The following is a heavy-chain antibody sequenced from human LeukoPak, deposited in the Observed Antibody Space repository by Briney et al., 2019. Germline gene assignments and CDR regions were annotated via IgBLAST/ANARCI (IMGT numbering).Heavy chain of an antibody. CDR2: IYYSGST. J-gene: IGHJ4*02. CDR1: GFTFSSYS. V-gene: IGHV4-59*01. Sequence: GSLRLSCAASGFTFSSYSMNWVRQAPGKGLEWIGYIYYSGSTNYNPSLKSRATISVDTSKNQFSLKLSSVTAADTAVYYCASGDDGSGSYYGYWGQGTLVTVSS. D-gene: IGHD3-10*01. CDR3: ASGDDGSGSYYGY.